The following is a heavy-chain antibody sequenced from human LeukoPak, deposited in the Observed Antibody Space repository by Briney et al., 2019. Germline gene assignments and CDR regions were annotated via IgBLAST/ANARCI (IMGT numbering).Heavy chain of an antibody. V-gene: IGHV4-61*01. J-gene: IGHJ5*02. CDR1: GGSISSSSYY. CDR2: IYYSGST. D-gene: IGHD1-26*01. Sequence: PSETLSLTCTVSGGSISSSSYYWSWIRQPPGKGLEWIGYIYYSGSTNYNPSLKSRVTISVDTSKNQFSLKLSSVTAADTAVYYCASQTGKWEPNWFDPWGQGTLVTVSS. CDR3: ASQTGKWEPNWFDP.